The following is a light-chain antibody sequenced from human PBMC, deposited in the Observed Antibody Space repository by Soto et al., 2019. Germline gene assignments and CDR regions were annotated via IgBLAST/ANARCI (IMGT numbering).Light chain of an antibody. V-gene: IGKV1-5*01. CDR3: QQYNSYSYT. Sequence: DIQMTQSPSTLSASVGDRVTITCRASQSISSWLAWYQQKPGKAPKLLIYDASSLESGVPSRFSGSGSGTEFTITISSLQPDDFATYYCQQYNSYSYTFGQGIKLEIK. CDR2: DAS. CDR1: QSISSW. J-gene: IGKJ2*01.